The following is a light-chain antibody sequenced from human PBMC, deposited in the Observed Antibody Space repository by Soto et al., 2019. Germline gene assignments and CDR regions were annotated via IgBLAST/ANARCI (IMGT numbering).Light chain of an antibody. J-gene: IGKJ1*01. Sequence: EIVMTQSPVSLSVSPGERATLSCRASQSVSTKLAWYQQKPGQAPRLLIYHASIRAAGIPARFSGSGSGTELTLTISSLQSEDFAVYHCQQYNNWPPWTFGQGTKVE. CDR3: QQYNNWPPWT. CDR2: HAS. V-gene: IGKV3D-15*01. CDR1: QSVSTK.